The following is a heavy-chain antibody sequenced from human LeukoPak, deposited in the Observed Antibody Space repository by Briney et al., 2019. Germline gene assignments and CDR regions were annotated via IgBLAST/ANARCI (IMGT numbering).Heavy chain of an antibody. CDR2: IYYSGST. Sequence: SETLSLTCSVSGGSISSYYWSWIRQPPGKGLEWIGYIYYSGSTNYNPSPKSRVTISVDTSKNQFSLKLSSVTAADTAVYYCARGGSTDAFDIWGQGTMVTVSS. D-gene: IGHD6-13*01. CDR3: ARGGSTDAFDI. J-gene: IGHJ3*02. CDR1: GGSISSYY. V-gene: IGHV4-59*12.